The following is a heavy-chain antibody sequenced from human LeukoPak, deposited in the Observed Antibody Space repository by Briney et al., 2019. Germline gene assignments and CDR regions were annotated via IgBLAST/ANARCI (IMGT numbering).Heavy chain of an antibody. CDR3: ARSWALEDIVVVPAASPFFYYYYGTDV. Sequence: ASVKVSCKASGYTFTSYYMHWVRQAPGQGLEWMGIINPSGGSTSYAQKFQGRVTMTRDTSTSTVYMELSSLRSEDTAVYYCARSWALEDIVVVPAASPFFYYYYGTDVWGQGTTVTVSS. CDR2: INPSGGST. J-gene: IGHJ6*02. V-gene: IGHV1-46*01. D-gene: IGHD2-2*01. CDR1: GYTFTSYY.